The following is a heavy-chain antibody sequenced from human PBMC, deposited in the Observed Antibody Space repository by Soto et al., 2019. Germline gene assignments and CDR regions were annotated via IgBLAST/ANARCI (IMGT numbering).Heavy chain of an antibody. J-gene: IGHJ3*02. CDR3: VRGFNSFDI. Sequence: EVQLVESGGGLVQPGGSLRLSCAVAGFIFSDHFMDWVRQAPGRGLEWVGRSRPKANAYTTEYAASVKSIFTVTRDETTNSLHLKMNSLKIEDTAVYYCVRGFNSFDICGQGTMVTVSS. CDR1: GFIFSDHF. CDR2: SRPKANAYTT. V-gene: IGHV3-72*01.